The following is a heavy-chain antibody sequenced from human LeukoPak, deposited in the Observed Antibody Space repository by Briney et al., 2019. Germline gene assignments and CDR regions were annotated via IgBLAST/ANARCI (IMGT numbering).Heavy chain of an antibody. V-gene: IGHV3-23*01. CDR2: ISGSGGST. CDR3: AKDLAGSGSYSSDY. D-gene: IGHD1-26*01. Sequence: GGSLRLSCAASGFTFSDYYMSWIRQAPGKGLEWVSAISGSGGSTYYADSVKGRFTISRDNSKNTLYLQMNSLRAEDTAVYYCAKDLAGSGSYSSDYWGQGTLVTVSS. CDR1: GFTFSDYY. J-gene: IGHJ4*02.